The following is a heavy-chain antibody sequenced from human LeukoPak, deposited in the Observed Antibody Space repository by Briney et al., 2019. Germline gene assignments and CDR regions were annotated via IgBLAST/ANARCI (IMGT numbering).Heavy chain of an antibody. CDR1: GFTFSSYS. D-gene: IGHD3-22*01. CDR2: ISSSSSYI. CDR3: ARDLGYYDSSGSTFDY. J-gene: IGHJ4*02. Sequence: GGSLRLSCAASGFTFSSYSMNWVRQAPGKGLEWVSSISSSSSYIYYADSMKGRFTISRDNAKNSLYQQMNSLRAEDTAVYYCARDLGYYDSSGSTFDYWGQGTLVTVSS. V-gene: IGHV3-21*01.